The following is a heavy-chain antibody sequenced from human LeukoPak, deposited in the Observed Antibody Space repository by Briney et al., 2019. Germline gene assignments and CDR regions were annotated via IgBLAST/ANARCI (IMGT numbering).Heavy chain of an antibody. Sequence: GGPLRLSCAASGFTFSSYAMSWVRQAPGKGLEWVSAISGSGGSTYYADSVKGRFTISRDNSKNTLYLQMNSLRAEDTAVYYCAKSPIAARQIDYWGQGTLVTVSS. D-gene: IGHD6-6*01. CDR2: ISGSGGST. V-gene: IGHV3-23*01. CDR3: AKSPIAARQIDY. CDR1: GFTFSSYA. J-gene: IGHJ4*02.